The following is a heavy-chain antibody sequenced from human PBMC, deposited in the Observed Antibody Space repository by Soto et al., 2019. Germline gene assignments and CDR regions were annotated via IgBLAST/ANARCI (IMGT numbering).Heavy chain of an antibody. CDR1: GFTFSSYA. D-gene: IGHD3-16*01. V-gene: IGHV3-30-3*01. J-gene: IGHJ4*02. CDR2: ISYDGSNK. Sequence: GGSLRLSCGASGFTFSSYAMHWVRPAPGKGLEWVAVISYDGSNKYYADSVKGRFTISRDNSKNTLYLQMNSLRAEDTAVYYCARDPVTALWGQGTLVTVSS. CDR3: ARDPVTAL.